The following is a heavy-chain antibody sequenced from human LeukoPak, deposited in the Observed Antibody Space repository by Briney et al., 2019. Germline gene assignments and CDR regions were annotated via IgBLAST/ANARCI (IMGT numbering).Heavy chain of an antibody. CDR3: ASHDSSGYYYFDY. D-gene: IGHD3-22*01. V-gene: IGHV4-39*01. CDR2: IYYSGGT. J-gene: IGHJ4*02. CDR1: GGSISSTNYY. Sequence: PSETLSLTCTVSGGSISSTNYYWGWIRQPPGKGLEWIGSIYYSGGTSYNPSLKSRVTISVDTSKNQFSLKLNSVTAADTAVYYCASHDSSGYYYFDYWGQGTLVTVSS.